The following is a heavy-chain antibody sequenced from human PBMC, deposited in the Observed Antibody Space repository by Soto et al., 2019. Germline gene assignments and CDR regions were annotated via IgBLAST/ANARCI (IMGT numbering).Heavy chain of an antibody. Sequence: ASVKVSRKASGYTFTSYDINWVRQATGQGLEWMGWMNPNSGNTGYAQKFQGRVTMTRNTSISTAYMELSSLRSEDTAVYYCARSDTMVRGVIIGHRGRNKFDPWGQGTLVTVSS. J-gene: IGHJ5*02. CDR2: MNPNSGNT. CDR1: GYTFTSYD. D-gene: IGHD3-10*01. CDR3: ARSDTMVRGVIIGHRGRNKFDP. V-gene: IGHV1-8*01.